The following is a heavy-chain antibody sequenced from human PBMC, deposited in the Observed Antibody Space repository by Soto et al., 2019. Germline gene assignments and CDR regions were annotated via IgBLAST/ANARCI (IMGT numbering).Heavy chain of an antibody. D-gene: IGHD3-16*01. CDR1: GFSLSTSGVG. CDR2: IYWDDDK. V-gene: IGHV2-5*02. CDR3: AHHVAAGITYYFDS. J-gene: IGHJ4*02. Sequence: SGPTLVNPTQTLTLTCTFSGFSLSTSGVGVGWIRQPPGKALEWLTFIYWDDDKRNSPFLKSRLTITKDTSKNQVVLTMTNMDPVDTATYYCAHHVAAGITYYFDSWGQGTLVTVSS.